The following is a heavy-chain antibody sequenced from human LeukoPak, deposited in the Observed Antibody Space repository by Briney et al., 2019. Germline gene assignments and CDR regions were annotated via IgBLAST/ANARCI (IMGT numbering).Heavy chain of an antibody. J-gene: IGHJ5*02. CDR1: GYIYTSYW. V-gene: IGHV5-51*01. CDR3: ARGPIAAAGGGWFDP. D-gene: IGHD6-13*01. Sequence: GESLKISCNSSGYIYTSYWIGWVRQMPGKGLEWMGIIYPGDSDTRYSPSFQGQVTISADKSISTAYLQWSSLKASDTAMYYCARGPIAAAGGGWFDPWGQGTLVTVSS. CDR2: IYPGDSDT.